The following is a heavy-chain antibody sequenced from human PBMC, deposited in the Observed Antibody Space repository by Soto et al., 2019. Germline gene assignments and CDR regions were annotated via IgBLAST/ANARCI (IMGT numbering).Heavy chain of an antibody. J-gene: IGHJ6*02. Sequence: EVQVVESGGGLVQPGGSLRISCAASGFTFSIYSMNWVRQAPGKGLEWISYISSTSSTIYYADSVKGRFTISRDNAKNSLYLQMNSLRAEDTAVYYCAAYYGSGSYFPDHYYCGMDVWGQGTTVTVSS. CDR1: GFTFSIYS. CDR3: AAYYGSGSYFPDHYYCGMDV. CDR2: ISSTSSTI. D-gene: IGHD3-10*01. V-gene: IGHV3-48*01.